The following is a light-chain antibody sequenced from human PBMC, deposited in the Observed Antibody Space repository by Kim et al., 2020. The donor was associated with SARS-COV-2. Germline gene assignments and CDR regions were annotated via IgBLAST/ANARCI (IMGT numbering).Light chain of an antibody. CDR1: SGSIVDNY. V-gene: IGLV6-57*03. CDR3: QSYNRDNVL. J-gene: IGLJ2*01. Sequence: GRTVTISGTRSSGSIVDNYVQWYQQRPGGVPTTVIYEDDQRPSGVSDRFSGSIDNSSNSASLTISGLRTEDEADYYCQSYNRDNVLFGGGTQLTVL. CDR2: EDD.